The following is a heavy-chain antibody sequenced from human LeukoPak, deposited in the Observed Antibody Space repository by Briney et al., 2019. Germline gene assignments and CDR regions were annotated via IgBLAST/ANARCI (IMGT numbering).Heavy chain of an antibody. Sequence: ASVKVSCKASGGTFSSYAISWVRQAPGQGLEWMGGIIPIFGTANYAQKFQGRVTITTDESTSTAYMELSSLRSEDTAVYYCARSSDIGMDYYYYYYMDVWGKGTTVTVSS. CDR2: IIPIFGTA. J-gene: IGHJ6*03. V-gene: IGHV1-69*05. D-gene: IGHD2-15*01. CDR3: ARSSDIGMDYYYYYYMDV. CDR1: GGTFSSYA.